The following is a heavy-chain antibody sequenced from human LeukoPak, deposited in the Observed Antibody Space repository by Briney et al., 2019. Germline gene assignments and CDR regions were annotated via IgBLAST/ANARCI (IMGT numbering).Heavy chain of an antibody. CDR1: GFTFSSYG. CDR3: AKVRPPYSNNYYYYYYMDV. J-gene: IGHJ6*03. V-gene: IGHV3-30*02. Sequence: PGRSLRLSCAASGFTFSSYGMHWVRQAPGKGLEWVAFIRYDGSNKYYADSVKGRFTISRDNSKNTLYLQMNSLRAEDTAVYYCAKVRPPYSNNYYYYYYMDVWGKGTTVTVSS. D-gene: IGHD4-11*01. CDR2: IRYDGSNK.